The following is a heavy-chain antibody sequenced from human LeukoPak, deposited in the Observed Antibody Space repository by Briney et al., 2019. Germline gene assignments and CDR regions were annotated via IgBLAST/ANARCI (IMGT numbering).Heavy chain of an antibody. CDR1: GGSVTSSY. CDR3: ARHDSWYYSGLGTSYRWFDP. D-gene: IGHD3-10*01. CDR2: IYTTGTT. J-gene: IGHJ5*02. Sequence: PSETLSLTCSVSGGSVTSSYWSWIRQPPGKGPEWIGYIYTTGTTNYNPSLKGRVTISVDRSKNHFSLQLSSVTAADTAVYYCARHDSWYYSGLGTSYRWFDPWGQGTLVTVSS. V-gene: IGHV4-4*09.